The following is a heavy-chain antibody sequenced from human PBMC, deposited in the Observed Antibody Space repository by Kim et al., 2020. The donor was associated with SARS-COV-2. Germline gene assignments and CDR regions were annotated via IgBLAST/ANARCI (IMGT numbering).Heavy chain of an antibody. CDR3: ARANTVSWFGELFLDY. J-gene: IGHJ4*02. D-gene: IGHD3-10*01. Sequence: SETLSLTCTVSGGSISSYYWSWIRQPPGKGLEWIGYIYYSGSTNYNPSLKSRVTISVDTSKNQFSLKLSSVTAADTAVYYCARANTVSWFGELFLDYWGQGTLVTVSS. CDR1: GGSISSYY. CDR2: IYYSGST. V-gene: IGHV4-59*01.